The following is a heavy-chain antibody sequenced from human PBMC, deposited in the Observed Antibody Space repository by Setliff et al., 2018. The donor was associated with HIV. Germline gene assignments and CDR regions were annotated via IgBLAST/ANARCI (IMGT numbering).Heavy chain of an antibody. J-gene: IGHJ4*02. D-gene: IGHD2-2*01. V-gene: IGHV4-61*02. CDR1: GGSISSGSYY. Sequence: SETLSLTCTVSGGSISSGSYYWSWIRQPAGKGLEWIGRIYTSGSTNYNPSLKSRVTISVDTSKNQFSLKLGSVTAADTAVYYCASGLIVPRFWGQGTLVTVSS. CDR3: ASGLIVPRF. CDR2: IYTSGST.